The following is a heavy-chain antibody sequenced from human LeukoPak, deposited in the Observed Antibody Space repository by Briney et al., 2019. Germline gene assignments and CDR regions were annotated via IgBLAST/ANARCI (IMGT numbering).Heavy chain of an antibody. Sequence: PGGSLRLSCAASGFAFSRYRMHWGRQAPGKGLVWVSRLNSDGSSTTYADSVKGRFTISRDNAKNTLYLQMNSLRADDSAVYYCASETYYYGSENDYKGQLWGQGTLVTVSS. V-gene: IGHV3-74*01. CDR2: LNSDGSST. D-gene: IGHD3-10*01. J-gene: IGHJ4*02. CDR1: GFAFSRYR. CDR3: ASETYYYGSENDYKGQL.